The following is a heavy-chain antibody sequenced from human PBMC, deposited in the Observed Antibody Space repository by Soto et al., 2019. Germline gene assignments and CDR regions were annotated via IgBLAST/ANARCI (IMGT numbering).Heavy chain of an antibody. CDR1: GFTFSSFE. J-gene: IGHJ5*02. D-gene: IGHD3-3*01. CDR2: ISSSGGSI. CDR3: ARDLRFLQWLGSSNWFDP. Sequence: GGSLRLSCAASGFTFSSFEMNWVRQAPGQGLEWVPYISSSGGSISYADSVTGRFTIYRDNGKNSLSLQMNSLRAEDTAIYYCARDLRFLQWLGSSNWFDPWGQGTLVTVSS. V-gene: IGHV3-48*03.